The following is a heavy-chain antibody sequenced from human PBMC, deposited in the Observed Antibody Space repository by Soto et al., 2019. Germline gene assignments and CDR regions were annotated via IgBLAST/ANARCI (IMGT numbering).Heavy chain of an antibody. V-gene: IGHV3-49*03. D-gene: IGHD3-22*01. J-gene: IGHJ6*02. CDR3: ARGEDYYGSLLMDV. Sequence: PGGSLRLSCTASGFTFGHYDMSWFRQAPGKGLEWVGFSRSKAYVGTTQYAASVKGRFTISRDDSTSIAYLQMNSLKTEDTAVYYCARGEDYYGSLLMDVLGQGTTVTVSS. CDR2: SRSKAYVGTT. CDR1: GFTFGHYD.